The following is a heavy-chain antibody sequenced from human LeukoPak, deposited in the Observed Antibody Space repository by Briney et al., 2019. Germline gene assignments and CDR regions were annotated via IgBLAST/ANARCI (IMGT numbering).Heavy chain of an antibody. V-gene: IGHV4-39*01. CDR2: IHYSGST. CDR3: ARHGLGKGHDY. CDR1: GGSISSYY. D-gene: IGHD7-27*01. Sequence: KASETLSLTCTVSGGSISSYYWGWIRQPPGKGLEWIGSIHYSGSTYYNPSLKSRVTISVDTSKNQFSLKVSSVTAADTAVYYCARHGLGKGHDYWGQGTQVTVSS. J-gene: IGHJ4*02.